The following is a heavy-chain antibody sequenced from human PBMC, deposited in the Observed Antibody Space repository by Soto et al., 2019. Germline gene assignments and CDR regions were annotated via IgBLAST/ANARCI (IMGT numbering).Heavy chain of an antibody. J-gene: IGHJ4*02. V-gene: IGHV4-59*01. CDR2: IYYSGST. D-gene: IGHD6-13*01. CDR1: GGSISSYY. CDR3: ARIRRGYSDAYYFDY. Sequence: PSETLSLTCTVSGGSISSYYWSWIRQPPGKGLEWIGYIYYSGSTSYNPSLKSRVTISVDTSKNQFSLKLSSVTAADTAVYYCARIRRGYSDAYYFDYWGQGTLVTVSS.